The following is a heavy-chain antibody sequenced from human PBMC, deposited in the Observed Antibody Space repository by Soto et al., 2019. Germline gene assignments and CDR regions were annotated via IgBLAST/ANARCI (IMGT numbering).Heavy chain of an antibody. CDR3: ARHLIAAADAFDI. CDR2: IYYSGST. J-gene: IGHJ3*02. Sequence: SETLSLTCTVSGGSISSYYCSWIRQPPGKGLEWIGYIYYSGSTNYNPSLKSRVTISVDTSKNQFSLKLSSVTAADTAVYYCARHLIAAADAFDIWGQGTMVTVSS. V-gene: IGHV4-59*08. D-gene: IGHD6-13*01. CDR1: GGSISSYY.